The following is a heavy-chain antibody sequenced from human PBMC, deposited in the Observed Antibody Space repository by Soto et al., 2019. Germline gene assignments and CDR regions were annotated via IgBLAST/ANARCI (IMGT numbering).Heavy chain of an antibody. CDR1: DGSISPYY. D-gene: IGHD6-19*01. V-gene: IGHV4-59*01. CDR3: ARRYGSVFDF. CDR2: IYYSGST. J-gene: IGHJ4*02. Sequence: SETLALTCTVYDGSISPYYWSWIRQSPGKGLEWIGYIYYSGSTNYNPSLKSRVTISVDTSKNQFSLKLSSVTAADTAVYYCARRYGSVFDFWGQGTLVTVSS.